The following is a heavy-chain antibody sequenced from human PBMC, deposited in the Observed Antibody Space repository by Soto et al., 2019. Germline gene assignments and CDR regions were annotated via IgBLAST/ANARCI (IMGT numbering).Heavy chain of an antibody. CDR1: GGSISSYY. D-gene: IGHD6-13*01. V-gene: IGHV4-59*01. CDR2: IYYSGST. J-gene: IGHJ6*02. CDR3: ASLAAAGGDYYYYYGMDV. Sequence: SETLSLTCSVSGGSISSYYWSWIRQPPGKGLEWIGYIYYSGSTNYNPSLKSRVTISVDTSKNQFSLKLSSVTAADTAVYYCASLAAAGGDYYYYYGMDVWGQGTTVTVSS.